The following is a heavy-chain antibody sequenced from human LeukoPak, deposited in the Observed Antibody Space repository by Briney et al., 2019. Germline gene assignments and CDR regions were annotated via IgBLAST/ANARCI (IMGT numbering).Heavy chain of an antibody. J-gene: IGHJ6*02. CDR1: GFASSSEE. V-gene: IGHV3-48*03. CDR3: ARDSSSPSYNGMDV. Sequence: GGSLRLSCAPSGFASSSEEMNWVGQAPGKGLEGGSYISSSGSTIYYADSGKGRFTISRYNARNSMYLQMNSLMRADTAAYYCARDSSSPSYNGMDVWGQGTTVTVSS. CDR2: ISSSGSTI. D-gene: IGHD6-13*01.